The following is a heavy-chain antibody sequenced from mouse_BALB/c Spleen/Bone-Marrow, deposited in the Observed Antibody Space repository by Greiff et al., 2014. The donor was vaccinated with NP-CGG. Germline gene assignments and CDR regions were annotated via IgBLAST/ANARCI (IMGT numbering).Heavy chain of an antibody. V-gene: IGHV2-9*02. CDR2: IWADGST. CDR3: ARITTATGAMDY. CDR1: GVLLTNYG. D-gene: IGHD1-2*01. J-gene: IGHJ4*01. Sequence: QVQLQQSGPGLVAPSPSLSITFTVFGVLLTNYGLHWVCQPPGKGLEWLGVIWADGSTNYNSALMSRLSISKDNSKSQVFFKMNSLQTDDTAMYYCARITTATGAMDYWGQGTSVTVSS.